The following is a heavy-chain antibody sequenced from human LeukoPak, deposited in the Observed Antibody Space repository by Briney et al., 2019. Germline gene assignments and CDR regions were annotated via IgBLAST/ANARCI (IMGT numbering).Heavy chain of an antibody. Sequence: GGTLRLSCEASGFTFSSYNMNWVRQAPGKGLEWVSYISTTSSYIYYADSVKGRFTISRDNAKNALFLQMRSLRAEDTAVYFCARESRLTIAVAGIDFDHWGQGTLVSVSS. J-gene: IGHJ4*02. CDR3: ARESRLTIAVAGIDFDH. V-gene: IGHV3-21*01. CDR1: GFTFSSYN. D-gene: IGHD6-13*01. CDR2: ISTTSSYI.